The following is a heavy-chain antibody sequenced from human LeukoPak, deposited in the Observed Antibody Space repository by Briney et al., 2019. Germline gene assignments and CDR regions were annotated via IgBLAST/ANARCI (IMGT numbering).Heavy chain of an antibody. Sequence: PSETLSLTCTVSGGSISSGSYYWSWIRQPAGKGLEWVGRIYTSGSTNYNPSLKSRVTMSVDTSKNQFSLKLSSVTAADTAVYYCARGGLNWFDPWGQGTLVTVSS. CDR3: ARGGLNWFDP. D-gene: IGHD1-26*01. CDR2: IYTSGST. V-gene: IGHV4-61*02. J-gene: IGHJ5*02. CDR1: GGSISSGSYY.